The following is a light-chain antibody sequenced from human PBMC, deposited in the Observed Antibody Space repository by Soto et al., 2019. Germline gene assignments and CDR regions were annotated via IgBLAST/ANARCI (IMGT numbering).Light chain of an antibody. J-gene: IGKJ1*01. CDR1: QSVSSNY. Sequence: EIVLTQSPGTLSLSPGERATLSCRASQSVSSNYLAWYQQKLGQAPRLLIYGASSRATGIPDRFSGSGSGTDFNLTISRLEPEDFAVYYCQQYGSSLPWTFGQGTKVETK. CDR2: GAS. CDR3: QQYGSSLPWT. V-gene: IGKV3-20*01.